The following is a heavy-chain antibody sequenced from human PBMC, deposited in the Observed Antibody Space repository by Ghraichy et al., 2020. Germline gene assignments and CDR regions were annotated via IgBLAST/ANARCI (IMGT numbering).Heavy chain of an antibody. CDR3: ARDLGGGWYFDY. V-gene: IGHV3-7*01. CDR1: GFIFSGYW. Sequence: GWSLRLSCAASGFIFSGYWMSWVRQAPGKGLEWVANIKKDGSEKYYVDSVKGRFTISRDNAKNSLYLQMNSLRAEDTAVYYCARDLGGGWYFDYWGQGALVTVSS. J-gene: IGHJ4*02. CDR2: IKKDGSEK. D-gene: IGHD6-19*01.